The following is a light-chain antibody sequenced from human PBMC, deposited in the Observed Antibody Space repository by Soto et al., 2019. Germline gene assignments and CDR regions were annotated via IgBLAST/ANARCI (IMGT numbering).Light chain of an antibody. V-gene: IGLV2-14*01. CDR3: TSYTTGSTLEV. CDR2: EVT. J-gene: IGLJ1*01. CDR1: SSDVGFYNY. Sequence: QSVLTQPASVSGSPGQSITISCTGTSSDVGFYNYVSWYQQLPGKAPKLMIYEVTNRPSGVSNRFSGSKSGNTASLTISGPQAEDEADYYCTSYTTGSTLEVFGTGTKVTVL.